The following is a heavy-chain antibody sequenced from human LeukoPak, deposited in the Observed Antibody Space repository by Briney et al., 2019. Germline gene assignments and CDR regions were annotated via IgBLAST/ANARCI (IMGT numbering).Heavy chain of an antibody. Sequence: PGGSLRLSCAASGFTFSSYGMHWVRQAPGKGLEWVAVISYDGSNKYYADSVKGRFTISRDNSKNTLYLQMNSLRAEDTAVYYCAKAWRAFDYWGQGALVTVSS. D-gene: IGHD1-1*01. CDR2: ISYDGSNK. J-gene: IGHJ4*02. V-gene: IGHV3-30*18. CDR1: GFTFSSYG. CDR3: AKAWRAFDY.